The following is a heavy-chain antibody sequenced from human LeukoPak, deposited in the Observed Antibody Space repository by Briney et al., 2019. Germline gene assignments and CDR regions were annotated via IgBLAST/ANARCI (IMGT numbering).Heavy chain of an antibody. V-gene: IGHV4-39*01. CDR1: GGSISSSSYY. Sequence: SETLSLTCTVSGGSISSSSYYWGWIRQPPGKGLEWIGSIYYSGSTYYNPSLKSRVTISVDTSKNQFSLKLSSVTAADTAVYYCARGVDTVIYAFDIWGQGTMVTVSS. D-gene: IGHD5-18*01. J-gene: IGHJ3*02. CDR2: IYYSGST. CDR3: ARGVDTVIYAFDI.